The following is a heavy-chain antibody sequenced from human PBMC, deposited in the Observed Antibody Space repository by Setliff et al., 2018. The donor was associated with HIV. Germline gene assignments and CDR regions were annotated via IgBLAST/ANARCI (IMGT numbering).Heavy chain of an antibody. Sequence: SETLSLTCTVSGGSISSNIYFWGWIRQPPGKGLEWIGSIYYSGTTNYNPSLESRVTMSVDTSTNQFSLDLTSVTAADTAVYFCAGEIAPAARLPNVGGPPPPGYYHYMDVWGKGTTVTVSS. D-gene: IGHD2-8*01. CDR1: GGSISSNIYF. CDR2: IYYSGTT. CDR3: AGEIAPAARLPNVGGPPPPGYYHYMDV. V-gene: IGHV4-39*07. J-gene: IGHJ6*03.